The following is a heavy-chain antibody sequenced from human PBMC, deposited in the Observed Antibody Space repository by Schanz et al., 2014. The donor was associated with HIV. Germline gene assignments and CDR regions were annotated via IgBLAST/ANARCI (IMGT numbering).Heavy chain of an antibody. Sequence: QVQLVQSGAVVKKPGASMKVSCTASGNRFIDYNIHWVRQAPGQGLEWMGWVNPKSGSTKYAQKFRGRVTLTTDTSINTAYMEMTRLTSHDTAVYYCARLGPIVVVPGPLAWYFDLWGRGTLVTVSS. CDR3: ARLGPIVVVPGPLAWYFDL. CDR2: VNPKSGST. CDR1: GNRFIDYN. J-gene: IGHJ2*01. V-gene: IGHV1-2*02. D-gene: IGHD2-2*01.